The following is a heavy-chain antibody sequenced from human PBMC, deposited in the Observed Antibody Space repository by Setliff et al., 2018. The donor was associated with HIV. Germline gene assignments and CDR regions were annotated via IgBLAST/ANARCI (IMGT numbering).Heavy chain of an antibody. V-gene: IGHV4-34*01. D-gene: IGHD2-21*02. Sequence: SETLSLTCAVYGGSFSDYYWTWIRQSPGKGLEWIGEINHRGSTNYNPSLKSRVTVSVDTSKNQFSLKLGSVTAADTAVYYCARHIVVVTAINYYYYGMDVWGQGTTVTVSS. CDR2: INHRGST. CDR1: GGSFSDYY. CDR3: ARHIVVVTAINYYYYGMDV. J-gene: IGHJ6*02.